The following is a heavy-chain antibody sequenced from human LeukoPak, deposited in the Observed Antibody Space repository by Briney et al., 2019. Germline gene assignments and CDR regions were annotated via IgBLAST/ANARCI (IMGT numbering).Heavy chain of an antibody. Sequence: PGGSLRLSCAASGFTFSDYYMSWIRQAPGKGLEWVSYISSSGSTIYYADSVKGRFTISRDNAKNSLYLQMNSLRAEDTAVYYCSRDVREYSSSRFDPWGQGTLVTVSS. CDR2: ISSSGSTI. V-gene: IGHV3-11*04. J-gene: IGHJ5*02. CDR3: SRDVREYSSSRFDP. CDR1: GFTFSDYY. D-gene: IGHD6-6*01.